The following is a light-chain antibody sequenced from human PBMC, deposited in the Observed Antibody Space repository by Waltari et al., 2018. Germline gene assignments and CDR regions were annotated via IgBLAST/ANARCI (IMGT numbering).Light chain of an antibody. V-gene: IGLV3-25*03. CDR1: ALSKQH. CDR3: QSSDSSGNDYV. CDR2: KDS. J-gene: IGLJ1*01. Sequence: SLELTQSPSVAVSPGQTAGITCSGDALSKQHVYWYQQRPGQAPVLVLFKDSERPSGIPVRFSCSRSGTTGTLTITRVQAEDEADYYCQSSDSSGNDYVFGPGTKVTVL.